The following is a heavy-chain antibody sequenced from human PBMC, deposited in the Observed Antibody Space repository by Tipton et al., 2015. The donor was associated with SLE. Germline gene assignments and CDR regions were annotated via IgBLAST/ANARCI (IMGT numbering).Heavy chain of an antibody. CDR1: GGSLSSYY. V-gene: IGHV4-4*08. Sequence: TLSLTCTVSGGSLSSYYWSWIRQPPGKGLEWIGYIYTSGSTNYNPSLKSRVTISVDTSKNQFSLKLSSVTAADTAVYYCAREVGTTVTTSHFDYWGQGTLVTVSS. CDR2: IYTSGST. CDR3: AREVGTTVTTSHFDY. J-gene: IGHJ4*02. D-gene: IGHD4-17*01.